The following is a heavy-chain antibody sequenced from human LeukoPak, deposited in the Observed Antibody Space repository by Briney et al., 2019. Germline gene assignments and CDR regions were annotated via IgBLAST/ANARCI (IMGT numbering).Heavy chain of an antibody. CDR2: INSDGSST. V-gene: IGHV3-74*01. CDR3: ARGRFRYDSSGYQVDY. D-gene: IGHD3-22*01. Sequence: PGGSLRLSCATSGFTLSIYGMHWVRQAPGKGLVWVSRINSDGSSTSYADSVKGRFTISRDNAKNTLYLQMNSLRAEDTAVYYCARGRFRYDSSGYQVDYWGQGTLVTVSS. J-gene: IGHJ4*02. CDR1: GFTLSIYG.